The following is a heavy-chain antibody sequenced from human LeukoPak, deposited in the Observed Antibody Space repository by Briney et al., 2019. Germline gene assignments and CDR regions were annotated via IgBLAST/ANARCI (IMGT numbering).Heavy chain of an antibody. J-gene: IGHJ3*02. V-gene: IGHV5-10-1*01. CDR2: IDPSDSYT. D-gene: IGHD7-27*01. Sequence: LGESLRISCKGSGYSFTSYWISWVRQMPGKGLEWMGRIDPSDSYTNYSPSFQGHVTISTDKSINTAYLQWSSLKASDTAMYYCARSRAPGAADAFDIWGQGTMVTVSS. CDR1: GYSFTSYW. CDR3: ARSRAPGAADAFDI.